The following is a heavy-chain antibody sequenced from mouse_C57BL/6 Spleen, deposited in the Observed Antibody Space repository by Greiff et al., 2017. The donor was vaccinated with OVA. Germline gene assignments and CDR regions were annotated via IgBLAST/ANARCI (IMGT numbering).Heavy chain of an antibody. CDR3: TRKDGYSYYFDY. V-gene: IGHV1-5*01. CDR2: IYPGNSDT. CDR1: GYTFTSYW. J-gene: IGHJ2*01. Sequence: VQLQQSGTVLARPGASVKMSCKTSGYTFTSYWMHWVKQRPGQGLEWIGAIYPGNSDTSYNQKFKGKAKLTAVTSASTAYMELSSLTNEDSAVYYCTRKDGYSYYFDYWGQGTTLTVSS. D-gene: IGHD2-3*01.